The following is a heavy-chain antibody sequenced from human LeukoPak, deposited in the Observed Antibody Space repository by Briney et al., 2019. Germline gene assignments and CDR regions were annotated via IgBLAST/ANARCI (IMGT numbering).Heavy chain of an antibody. CDR1: GFTVSSNY. V-gene: IGHV3-53*05. CDR3: ARVRRHSSGYRSSFQY. D-gene: IGHD3-22*01. CDR2: IYSGGST. J-gene: IGHJ1*01. Sequence: GGSLRLSCAASGFTVSSNYMSWVRQAPGKGLEWVSVIYSGGSTYYADSVEGRFTISRDNSKNTLYLQMNSLRAEDTAVYYCARVRRHSSGYRSSFQYWGQGTLVTVSS.